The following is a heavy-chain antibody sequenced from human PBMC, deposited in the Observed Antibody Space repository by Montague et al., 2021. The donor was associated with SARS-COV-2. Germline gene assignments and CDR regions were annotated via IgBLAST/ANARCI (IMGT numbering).Heavy chain of an antibody. CDR1: GDSVSHDF. Sequence: SETLSLTCTVSGDSVSHDFWTWIRQPPGKGLEWIGYVYYSRSSSXNPSLRGRVSIAVDTSKNQFSLRLSTVTAADTAIYYCVRGPAPSGSGTFYDYWGQGTLVAVSS. D-gene: IGHD1-26*01. J-gene: IGHJ4*02. V-gene: IGHV4-59*02. CDR3: VRGPAPSGSGTFYDY. CDR2: VYYSRSS.